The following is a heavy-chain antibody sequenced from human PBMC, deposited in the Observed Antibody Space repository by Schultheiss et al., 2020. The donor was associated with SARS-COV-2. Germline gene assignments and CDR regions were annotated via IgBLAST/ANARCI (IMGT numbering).Heavy chain of an antibody. CDR3: ARPGTYYDFWSGYFDY. J-gene: IGHJ4*02. D-gene: IGHD3-3*01. Sequence: SETLSLTCTVSGGSISSGGYYWSWIRQHPGKGLEWIGYIYYSGSTYYNPSLKSRVTISVDTSKNQFSLKLSSVTAADTAVYYCARPGTYYDFWSGYFDYWGQGTLVTVSS. V-gene: IGHV4-31*03. CDR2: IYYSGST. CDR1: GGSISSGGYY.